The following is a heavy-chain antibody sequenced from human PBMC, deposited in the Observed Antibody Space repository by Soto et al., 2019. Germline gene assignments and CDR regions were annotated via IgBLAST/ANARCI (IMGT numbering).Heavy chain of an antibody. CDR1: GGSISSSNW. J-gene: IGHJ6*02. CDR2: IYHSGST. CDR3: ALDSSSSHGGLYYYAMDV. V-gene: IGHV4-4*02. Sequence: QVQLQESGPGLVKPSGTLSLTCAVSGGSISSSNWWSWVRQPPGKGLEWIGEIYHSGSTNYNPSLKSRVTISVDKSKNQFSLKLSSVTAADPAVYYCALDSSSSHGGLYYYAMDVWGQGTTVTVSS. D-gene: IGHD6-6*01.